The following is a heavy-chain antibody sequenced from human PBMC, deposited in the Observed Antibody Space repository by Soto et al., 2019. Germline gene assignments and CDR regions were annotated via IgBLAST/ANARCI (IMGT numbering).Heavy chain of an antibody. CDR2: IDPSGGST. CDR1: GSTLTNHF. Sequence: QLKLVQLGAEWKKPGASGDVSCRESGSTLTNHFIHWVRQALGKGLGGWGIIDPSGGSTRNAQKFQGRVTMTRDRSTSTVYMELSSLRSEDTAVYYCASGYCSSTNCYYGMDVWGHGTTVTVSS. V-gene: IGHV1-46*01. D-gene: IGHD2-2*01. CDR3: ASGYCSSTNCYYGMDV. J-gene: IGHJ6*02.